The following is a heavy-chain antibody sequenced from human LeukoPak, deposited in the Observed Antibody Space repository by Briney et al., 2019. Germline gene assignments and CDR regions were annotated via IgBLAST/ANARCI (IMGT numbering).Heavy chain of an antibody. CDR2: ISSSSTTI. J-gene: IGHJ5*02. Sequence: WVRQAPGKGLEWVSYISSSSTTIYYADSVKGRFTISRDNAKNSLYLQMNSLRAEDTAVYYCTRDRAFTMIRGVITNWFDPWGQGTQVTVSS. V-gene: IGHV3-48*01. CDR3: TRDRAFTMIRGVITNWFDP. D-gene: IGHD3-10*01.